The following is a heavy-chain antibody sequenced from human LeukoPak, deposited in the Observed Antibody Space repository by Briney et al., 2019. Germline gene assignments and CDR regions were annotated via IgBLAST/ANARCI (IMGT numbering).Heavy chain of an antibody. V-gene: IGHV4-4*07. Sequence: SETLSLTCTVSGGSISSYYWSWIRQPAGKGLEWIGRIYTSGSTNYNPSLKSRVTMSVDTSKNQFSLKLSSVTAADTAVYYCARDLPYCSSTSCYFGYWGQGTLVTVSS. J-gene: IGHJ4*02. D-gene: IGHD2-2*01. CDR3: ARDLPYCSSTSCYFGY. CDR1: GGSISSYY. CDR2: IYTSGST.